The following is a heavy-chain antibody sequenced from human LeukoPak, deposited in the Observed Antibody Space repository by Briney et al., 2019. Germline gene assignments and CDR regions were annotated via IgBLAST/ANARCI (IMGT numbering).Heavy chain of an antibody. V-gene: IGHV1-2*02. Sequence: AASVKVSCKASGGTFSSYAISWVRQAPGQGLEWMGWINPNSGGTNYAQKFQGRVTMTRDTSISTAYMELSRLRSDDTAVYYCALERSFQHWGQGTLVTVSS. CDR3: ALERSFQH. CDR1: GGTFSSYA. J-gene: IGHJ1*01. CDR2: INPNSGGT. D-gene: IGHD1-1*01.